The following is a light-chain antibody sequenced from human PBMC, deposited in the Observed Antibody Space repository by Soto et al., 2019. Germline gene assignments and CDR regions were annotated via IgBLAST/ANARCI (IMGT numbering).Light chain of an antibody. J-gene: IGKJ1*01. CDR3: QQYNSWWT. CDR2: GAS. Sequence: EVVLTQSPATLSVSPGERATLSCRASQSVSNNVAWYQQKPGQAPRLLIYGASTRATGIPARFSGRGSGTESTLTISRLQSEDLAVYYCQQYNSWWTFGRGPKVEIK. CDR1: QSVSNN. V-gene: IGKV3-15*01.